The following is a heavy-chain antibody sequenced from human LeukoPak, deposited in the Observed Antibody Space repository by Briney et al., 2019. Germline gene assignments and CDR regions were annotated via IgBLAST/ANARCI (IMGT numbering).Heavy chain of an antibody. D-gene: IGHD1-7*01. J-gene: IGHJ6*03. V-gene: IGHV1-2*02. CDR2: INPNSGGT. CDR3: ARDLITGTTTLTDYYYYYYMDV. Sequence: GASVKVSCKASGYTFTGYYMHWVRQAPGQGLEWMGWINPNSGGTNYAQKFQGRVTMTRDTSISTAYMELSRLRSDDTAVYYCARDLITGTTTLTDYYYYYYMDVWGKGTTVTVSS. CDR1: GYTFTGYY.